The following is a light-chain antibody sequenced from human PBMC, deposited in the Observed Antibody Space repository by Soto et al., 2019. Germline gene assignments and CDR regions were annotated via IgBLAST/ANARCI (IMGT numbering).Light chain of an antibody. Sequence: EIVLTQSPGTLSLSPGERVTLSCRASQSLSSSYLAWYQQKPGQAPRLLIYGASSRATSIPGRFSGSGSGTGFTLTISRLEPEDFAVYYCQQYGSSPRTFGQGTEVEIK. CDR2: GAS. CDR1: QSLSSSY. J-gene: IGKJ1*01. CDR3: QQYGSSPRT. V-gene: IGKV3-20*01.